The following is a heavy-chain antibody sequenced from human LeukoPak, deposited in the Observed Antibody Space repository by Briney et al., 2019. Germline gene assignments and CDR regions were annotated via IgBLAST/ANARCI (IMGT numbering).Heavy chain of an antibody. J-gene: IGHJ4*02. CDR2: IYHSGST. CDR1: GYSISSGYY. Sequence: PSETLSLTCTVSGYSISSGYYWGWIRQPPGKGLEWIGSIYHSGSTYYNPSLKSRVTISVDTSKNQFSLKLSSVTAADTAVYYCARDLSGGNNFDYWGQGTLVTVSS. D-gene: IGHD4-23*01. V-gene: IGHV4-38-2*02. CDR3: ARDLSGGNNFDY.